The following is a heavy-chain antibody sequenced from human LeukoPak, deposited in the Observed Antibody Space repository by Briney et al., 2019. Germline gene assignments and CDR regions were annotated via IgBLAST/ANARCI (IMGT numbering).Heavy chain of an antibody. J-gene: IGHJ5*02. Sequence: ASVKVSCKASGGSSYAISWVRQAPGQGLEWMGGIIPLFGTANYAQKFQGRVTITADESTSTAYMELSSLRSEDTAVYYCARDGSYCSSIGCYKWFDHWGQGTLVTVSS. V-gene: IGHV1-69*13. CDR2: IIPLFGTA. CDR3: ARDGSYCSSIGCYKWFDH. CDR1: GGSSYA. D-gene: IGHD2-2*01.